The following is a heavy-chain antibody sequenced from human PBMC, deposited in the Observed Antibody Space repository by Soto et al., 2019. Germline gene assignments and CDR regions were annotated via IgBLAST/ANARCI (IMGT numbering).Heavy chain of an antibody. CDR1: GFTFSSYA. J-gene: IGHJ4*02. Sequence: GGSLRLSCAASGFTFSSYAMHWVRQAPGKGLEWVAVISYDGSNKYYADSVKGRFTISRDNSKNTLYLQMNSLRAEDTAVYYCARDALQEGGGWRGYSSSWYFDYWGQGTLVTVSS. CDR3: ARDALQEGGGWRGYSSSWYFDY. D-gene: IGHD6-13*01. V-gene: IGHV3-30-3*01. CDR2: ISYDGSNK.